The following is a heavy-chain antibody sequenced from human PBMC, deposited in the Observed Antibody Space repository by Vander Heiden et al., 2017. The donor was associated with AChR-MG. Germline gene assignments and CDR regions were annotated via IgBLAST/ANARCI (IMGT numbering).Heavy chain of an antibody. CDR2: IIPILGIA. CDR3: ARDAHYYYGSGSYFY. D-gene: IGHD3-10*01. V-gene: IGHV1-69*04. J-gene: IGHJ4*02. Sequence: QVQLVQSGAEVKKPGSSVKVSCTASGGTFSSYAISWVRQAPGQGLEWMGRIIPILGIANYAQKFQGRVTITADKSTSTAYMELSSLRSEDTAVYYCARDAHYYYGSGSYFYWGQGTLVTVSS. CDR1: GGTFSSYA.